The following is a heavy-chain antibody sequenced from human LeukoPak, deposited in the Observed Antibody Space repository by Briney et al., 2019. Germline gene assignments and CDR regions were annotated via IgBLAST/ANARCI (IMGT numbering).Heavy chain of an antibody. CDR1: GGGISIDY. CDR2: IYYSGST. D-gene: IGHD3-22*01. J-gene: IGHJ3*02. V-gene: IGHV4-59*08. CDR3: PSRVLGLKTYFYESSSSNALDI. Sequence: PSETLSLTCTVSGGGISIDYWRRIRQPPGKGLEWIGYIYYSGSTNYNPSLKSRVTISVDTSKNQFSLKLNAVTAEDTAVYYCPSRVLGLKTYFYESSSSNALDIWGQGTMVTVSS.